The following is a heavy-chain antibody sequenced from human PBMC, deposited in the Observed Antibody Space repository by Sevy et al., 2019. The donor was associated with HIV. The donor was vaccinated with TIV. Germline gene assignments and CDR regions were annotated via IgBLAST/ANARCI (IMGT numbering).Heavy chain of an antibody. Sequence: GGSLRLSCAGSGSTFEDYALHWVRQAPGQGLEWVAGINWNSGSLDYADSVKGRFTISRDDAKNSLYLQMDTLRTEDTALYYCAKTPMTEAAPYVDFWGQGTLVTVSS. CDR1: GSTFEDYA. V-gene: IGHV3-9*01. D-gene: IGHD6-19*01. CDR2: INWNSGSL. J-gene: IGHJ4*02. CDR3: AKTPMTEAAPYVDF.